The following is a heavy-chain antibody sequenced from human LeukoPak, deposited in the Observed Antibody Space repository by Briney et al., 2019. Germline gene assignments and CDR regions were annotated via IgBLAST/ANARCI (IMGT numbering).Heavy chain of an antibody. D-gene: IGHD1-14*01. CDR3: AKGAIRGSITCYFDY. CDR2: IRHDGSNI. Sequence: GGSLRLSCAASGFSFSSYGMHWVRQAPGKGLEWVAFIRHDGSNINYADSVKGRFTISRDNSRNTLDLQMNSLRVEDTAVYYRAKGAIRGSITCYFDYWGQGTLVTVSS. J-gene: IGHJ4*02. CDR1: GFSFSSYG. V-gene: IGHV3-30*02.